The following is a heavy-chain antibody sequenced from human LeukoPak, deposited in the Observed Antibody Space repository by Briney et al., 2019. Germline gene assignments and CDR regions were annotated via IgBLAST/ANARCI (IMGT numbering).Heavy chain of an antibody. Sequence: SQTLSLTCAISGDSGSSNSAAWNWIRQSPSGGLGWLGRRYYRSKWYNDYAVSVKSRITINPDTSKNQFSLQLNSVTPEDTAVYYCARAPTQQLVPYYYYGMDVWGQGTTVTVSS. CDR1: GDSGSSNSAA. CDR3: ARAPTQQLVPYYYYGMDV. CDR2: RYYRSKWYN. V-gene: IGHV6-1*01. J-gene: IGHJ6*02. D-gene: IGHD6-13*01.